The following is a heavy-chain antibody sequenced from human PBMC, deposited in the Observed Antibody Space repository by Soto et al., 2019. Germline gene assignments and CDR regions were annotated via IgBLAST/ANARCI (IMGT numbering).Heavy chain of an antibody. D-gene: IGHD4-4*01. CDR1: GFTFSSYD. J-gene: IGHJ4*02. Sequence: EVQLVESGGGLVQPGGSLRLSCAASGFTFSSYDMHWVRQATGKGLEWVSAIGTAGDTYYPGSVKGRFTISRENAKNSLDSQMNSRRAEDTAVYYCARAVTYYFDYWGQGTLVTVSS. V-gene: IGHV3-13*01. CDR2: IGTAGDT. CDR3: ARAVTYYFDY.